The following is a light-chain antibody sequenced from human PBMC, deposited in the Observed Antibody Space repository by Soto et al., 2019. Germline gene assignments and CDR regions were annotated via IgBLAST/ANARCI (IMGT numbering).Light chain of an antibody. J-gene: IGKJ3*01. V-gene: IGKV3D-20*02. Sequence: EIVLTQSPVTLPASLGGRATLSCRASQSVSSNYLAWYQQKPGQAPRLLIYGAFKRATGISDRFSGSGSGTDFTLTISSLEPEDFAVYYCQQRSNWPPITFGPGTKVD. CDR1: QSVSSNY. CDR3: QQRSNWPPIT. CDR2: GAF.